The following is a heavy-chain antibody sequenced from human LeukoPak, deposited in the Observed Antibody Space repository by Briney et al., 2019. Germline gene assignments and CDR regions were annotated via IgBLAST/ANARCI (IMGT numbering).Heavy chain of an antibody. V-gene: IGHV3-53*01. D-gene: IGHD4/OR15-4a*01. J-gene: IGHJ4*02. CDR1: GFTVSSNS. Sequence: GGSLRLSCTVSGFTVSSNSMSWVRQAPGKGLEWVSFIYNDNTHYSDSVKGRFTISRDNSKNTLYLQMNSLRAEDTAVYYCARRAGAYSHPYDYWGQGTLVTVSS. CDR2: IYNDNT. CDR3: ARRAGAYSHPYDY.